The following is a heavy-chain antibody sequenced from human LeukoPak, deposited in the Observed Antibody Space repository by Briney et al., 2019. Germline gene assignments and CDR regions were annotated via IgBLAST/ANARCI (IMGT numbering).Heavy chain of an antibody. V-gene: IGHV4-30-2*01. CDR3: ARVSYGDVLDY. Sequence: SETLSLTCAVSGGSISSGGYSWSWIRQPAGKGLEWIGYIYHSGSTYYNPSLKSRVTISVDRSKNQFSLKLSSVTAADTAVYYCARVSYGDVLDYWGQGTLVTVSS. CDR2: IYHSGST. CDR1: GGSISSGGYS. J-gene: IGHJ4*02. D-gene: IGHD4-17*01.